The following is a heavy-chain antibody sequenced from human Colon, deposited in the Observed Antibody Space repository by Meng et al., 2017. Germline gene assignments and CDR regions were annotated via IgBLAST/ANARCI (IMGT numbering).Heavy chain of an antibody. Sequence: AQPQESGPGLVRPSETLSPTCTVSGGSVISNSYYWSWIRQPPGKGLEWIGFIYYSGSTNYNPSLKSRVTISVDTSKNQFSLKVSSVTAADTAVYYCARDSGYDKNWFDPWGQGTLVTVSS. CDR1: GGSVISNSYY. CDR2: IYYSGST. J-gene: IGHJ5*02. CDR3: ARDSGYDKNWFDP. D-gene: IGHD5-12*01. V-gene: IGHV4-61*01.